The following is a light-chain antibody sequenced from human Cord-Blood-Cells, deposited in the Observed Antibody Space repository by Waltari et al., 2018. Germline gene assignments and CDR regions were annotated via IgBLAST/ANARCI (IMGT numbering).Light chain of an antibody. V-gene: IGLV7-43*01. CDR1: TGAFTSGYY. J-gene: IGLJ2*01. CDR3: LLYYGGAVV. Sequence: QTVVTQEPSLTVSPGGTVTLTCASSTGAFTSGYYPNWFQQKPGQAPRALISSTSNKHSWTPARFSGSLLGGKAALTLSGVQPEDEAEYYCLLYYGGAVVFGGGTKLTVL. CDR2: STS.